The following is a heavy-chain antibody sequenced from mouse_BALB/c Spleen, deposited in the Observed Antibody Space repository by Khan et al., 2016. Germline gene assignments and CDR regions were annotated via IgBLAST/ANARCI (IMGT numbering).Heavy chain of an antibody. V-gene: IGHV3-2*02. J-gene: IGHJ4*01. CDR2: ISYSGSP. CDR3: ARGDY. Sequence: EVQLQESGPGLVKPSQSLSLTCTVTGYSITSDYAWNWIRQFPGNKLEWMGYISYSGSPSYNPSLKSRISITRDTSKNQFFLQLNSVTTEDTATYYCARGDYWGQGTSVTVSS. CDR1: GYSITSDYA.